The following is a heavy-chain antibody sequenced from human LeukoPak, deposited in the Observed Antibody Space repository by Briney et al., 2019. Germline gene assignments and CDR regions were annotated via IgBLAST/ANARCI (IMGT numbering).Heavy chain of an antibody. J-gene: IGHJ6*03. CDR3: ARENTAMADYYYYYMDV. CDR1: GFTFSSYE. Sequence: GGSLRLSCAASGFTFSSYEMNWVRQAPGKGLEWVSDISSSGSTIYYADSVKGRFTISRDNAKNSLYLQMNSLRAEDTAVYYCARENTAMADYYYYYMDVWGKGTTVTVSS. CDR2: ISSSGSTI. D-gene: IGHD5-18*01. V-gene: IGHV3-48*03.